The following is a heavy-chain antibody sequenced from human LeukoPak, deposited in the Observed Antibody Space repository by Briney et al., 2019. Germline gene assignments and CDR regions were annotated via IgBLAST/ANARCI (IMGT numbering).Heavy chain of an antibody. D-gene: IGHD3-10*01. Sequence: SVKVSCKASGGTFSSYAISGVRQAPGQGLEWMGRIIPILGIANYAQKFQGRVTITADKSTSTAYMELSSLRSEDTAVYYCAGVSDRGGVYYSYYYGMDVWGQGTTVTVSS. CDR3: AGVSDRGGVYYSYYYGMDV. J-gene: IGHJ6*02. CDR2: IIPILGIA. CDR1: GGTFSSYA. V-gene: IGHV1-69*04.